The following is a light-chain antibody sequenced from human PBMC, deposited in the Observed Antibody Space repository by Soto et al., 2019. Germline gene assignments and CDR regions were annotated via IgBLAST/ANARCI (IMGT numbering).Light chain of an antibody. V-gene: IGKV3-15*01. CDR1: QSVSSN. CDR2: SAA. J-gene: IGKJ2*01. CDR3: QQYNNWTRGT. Sequence: EIVMTQSPATLSVSPGERATLSCRARQSVSSNLAWYQQKPDQAPRLLIYSAATRATGIPARFSGSGSGTEFTLTISSLQSEDFAVYYCQQYNNWTRGTFGQGTKLEIK.